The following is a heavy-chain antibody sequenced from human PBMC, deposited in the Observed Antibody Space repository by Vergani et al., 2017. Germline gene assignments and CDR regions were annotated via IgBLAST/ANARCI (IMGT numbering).Heavy chain of an antibody. D-gene: IGHD3-3*01. V-gene: IGHV3-49*05. J-gene: IGHJ5*02. Sequence: EVQLVESGGGLVKPGRSLRLSCTASGFTFGDYAMSWFRQAPGKGLEWVGFIRSKAYGGTKEYAASVKGRFTISRYDYKSIAYLQMNSLKTQDTAVYYCTRFGITMFGVVIIDEAWFDPWGQGTLVTVSS. CDR1: GFTFGDYA. CDR2: IRSKAYGGTK. CDR3: TRFGITMFGVVIIDEAWFDP.